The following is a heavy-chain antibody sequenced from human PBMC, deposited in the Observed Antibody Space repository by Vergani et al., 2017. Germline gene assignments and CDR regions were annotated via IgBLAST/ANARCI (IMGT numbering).Heavy chain of an antibody. J-gene: IGHJ5*02. CDR2: ISGSGGST. CDR1: GFTFSSYA. CDR3: ANAGYCGGDCYSGRGGNWFDP. D-gene: IGHD2-21*02. V-gene: IGHV3-23*01. Sequence: EVQLLESGGGLVQPGGSLRLSCAASGFTFSSYAMSWVRQAPGKGLEWVSAISGSGGSTYYADSVKGRFTISRDNSKNTLYLQMNSLRAEDTAVYYCANAGYCGGDCYSGRGGNWFDPWGQGTLVTVSS.